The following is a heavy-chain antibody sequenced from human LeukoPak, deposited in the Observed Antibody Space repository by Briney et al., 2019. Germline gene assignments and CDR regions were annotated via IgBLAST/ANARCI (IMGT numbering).Heavy chain of an antibody. CDR2: IIPIFGTA. V-gene: IGHV1-69*05. J-gene: IGHJ5*02. CDR1: GGTFSSYA. CDR3: AGSNSSSGPEFDP. D-gene: IGHD6-6*01. Sequence: SVKVSCKASGGTFSSYAISWVRQAPGQGLEWMGGIIPIFGTANYAQKFQGRVTITTDESTSTAYMELSSLRSEDTAVYYCAGSNSSSGPEFDPWGQGTLVTVSS.